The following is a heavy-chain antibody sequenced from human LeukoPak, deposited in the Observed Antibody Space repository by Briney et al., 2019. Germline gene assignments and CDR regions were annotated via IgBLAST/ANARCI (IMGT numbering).Heavy chain of an antibody. CDR2: ISAYNGNT. Sequence: ASVKVSCKTSGYTFNTYGIAWVRQAPGQGLEWMGWISAYNGNTNHAQNLQDRVTMTTDTSTTTAYMELRSLRSDDTAVYYCAREGSLYDSGNYYLSWFDPWGQGTLVTVSP. D-gene: IGHD3-22*01. CDR1: GYTFNTYG. V-gene: IGHV1-18*01. J-gene: IGHJ5*02. CDR3: AREGSLYDSGNYYLSWFDP.